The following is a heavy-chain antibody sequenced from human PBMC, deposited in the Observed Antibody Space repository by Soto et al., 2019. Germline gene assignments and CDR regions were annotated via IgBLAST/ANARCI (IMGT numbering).Heavy chain of an antibody. V-gene: IGHV3-23*01. Sequence: EVQLLESGGGLVQPGGSLRLSCAASGFTFSSYAMSWVRQAPGKGLEWVSAVTGSGSSTYYADSVKGRFTISRDNSKNTLYLQMDSLRAEDTAVYYCAKATVTGTTSGFGYWGQGTLVTVSS. CDR2: VTGSGSST. CDR3: AKATVTGTTSGFGY. J-gene: IGHJ4*02. CDR1: GFTFSSYA. D-gene: IGHD1-1*01.